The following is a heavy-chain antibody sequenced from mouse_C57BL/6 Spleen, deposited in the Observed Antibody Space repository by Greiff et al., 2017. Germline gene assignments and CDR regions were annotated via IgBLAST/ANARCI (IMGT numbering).Heavy chain of an antibody. CDR3: ASGGYGNYDPPFAY. V-gene: IGHV5-17*01. CDR2: ISSGSSTI. Sequence: VQLQQSGGGLVKPGGSLKLSCAASGFTFSDYGMHWVRQAPEQGLEWVAYISSGSSTIYYADTVKGRFTISRDNAKNTLFLQMTSLRSEDTAMYYCASGGYGNYDPPFAYWGQGTLVTVSA. D-gene: IGHD2-10*02. CDR1: GFTFSDYG. J-gene: IGHJ3*01.